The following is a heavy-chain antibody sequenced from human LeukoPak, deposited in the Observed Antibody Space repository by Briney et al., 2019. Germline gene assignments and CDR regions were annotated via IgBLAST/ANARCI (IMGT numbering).Heavy chain of an antibody. J-gene: IGHJ6*03. CDR3: ARVYSSSSNDMDV. Sequence: SETLSLTCTVAGGSISSDYWSWIRQPPGKGLEWIGYIYYSGSTNYNPSLKSRVTISVDTSKNQFSLKLSSVTAADTAVYYCARVYSSSSNDMDVWGKGTTVTVSS. CDR2: IYYSGST. CDR1: GGSISSDY. D-gene: IGHD6-6*01. V-gene: IGHV4-59*01.